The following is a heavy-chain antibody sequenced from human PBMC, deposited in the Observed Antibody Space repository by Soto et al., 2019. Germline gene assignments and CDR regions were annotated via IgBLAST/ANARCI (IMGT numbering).Heavy chain of an antibody. J-gene: IGHJ6*02. Sequence: ESLKISRKGSGYSFSSYWIGLVRQMPGKGLEWMGIIYPGDSDTRYSPSFQGQVTISADKSISTAYLQWSSLKASDTAMYYCARRGGGCSSTSCYLYGMDVCGQGTTVIVSS. CDR1: GYSFSSYW. V-gene: IGHV5-51*01. D-gene: IGHD2-2*01. CDR3: ARRGGGCSSTSCYLYGMDV. CDR2: IYPGDSDT.